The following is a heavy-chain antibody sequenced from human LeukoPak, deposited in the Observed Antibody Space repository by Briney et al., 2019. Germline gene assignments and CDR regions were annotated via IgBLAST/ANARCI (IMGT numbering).Heavy chain of an antibody. V-gene: IGHV3-23*01. CDR3: AKADYYDSSGYPGAFDI. CDR2: ISGSGGST. J-gene: IGHJ3*02. Sequence: GGSLRLSCAASGFTFSSYAMSWVRQAPGKGLEWVSAISGSGGSTYYADSVEGRFTISRDNSKNTLYLQMNSLRAEDTAVYYCAKADYYDSSGYPGAFDIWGQGTMVTVSS. CDR1: GFTFSSYA. D-gene: IGHD3-22*01.